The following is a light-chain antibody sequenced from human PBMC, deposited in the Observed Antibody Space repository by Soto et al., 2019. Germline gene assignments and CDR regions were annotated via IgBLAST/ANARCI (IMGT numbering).Light chain of an antibody. CDR1: LPINSD. V-gene: IGKV1-39*01. J-gene: IGKJ4*01. Sequence: DIQLTQSPSSLSASKGATVTMTCRASLPINSDLIWCQHKPGKAPRLLLYDASSLQIGVPSRFTGSGSGTDFTLTISDLQPDDLGTYYCQQSYVTPLTFGGGTKVDIK. CDR2: DAS. CDR3: QQSYVTPLT.